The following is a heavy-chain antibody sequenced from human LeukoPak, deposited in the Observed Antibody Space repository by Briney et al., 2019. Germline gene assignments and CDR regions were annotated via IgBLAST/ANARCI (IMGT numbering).Heavy chain of an antibody. J-gene: IGHJ6*03. D-gene: IGHD4-11*01. Sequence: SETLSLTCTVSGGSISNYYWSWIRQPPGKGLEWIWEINHSGSTNYNPSLKSRVTISVDTSKNQFSLKLSSVTAADTAVYYCARGVSVTTVIHYYYYMDVWGKGTTVTVSS. CDR1: GGSISNYY. CDR2: INHSGST. V-gene: IGHV4-34*01. CDR3: ARGVSVTTVIHYYYYMDV.